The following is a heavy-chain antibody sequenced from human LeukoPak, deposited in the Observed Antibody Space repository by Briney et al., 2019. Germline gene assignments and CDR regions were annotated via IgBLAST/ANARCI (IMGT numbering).Heavy chain of an antibody. V-gene: IGHV1-46*01. CDR2: INPSGGST. J-gene: IGHJ6*02. CDR3: ARVQGYYYYGMDV. CDR1: GYTFTRYY. Sequence: ASVKVSCKASGYTFTRYYINWVRQAPGQGLEWMGIINPSGGSTSNAQKFQGRVTMTRDTSTSTVYMELSSLRSEDTAVYYCARVQGYYYYGMDVWGQGTTVTVSS.